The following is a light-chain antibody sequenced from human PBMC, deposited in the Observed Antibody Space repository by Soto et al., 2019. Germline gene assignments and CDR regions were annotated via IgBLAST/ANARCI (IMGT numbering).Light chain of an antibody. CDR3: QHLNSYPS. Sequence: IQLTQSPSSLSASVGDRVTITCRASQGISSYLAWYQQKPGKAPKLLIYAASTLQGGVPSRFSGSGSGTDFTLTISSLQPEDFATYYCQHLNSYPSFGGGTKVEIK. V-gene: IGKV1-9*01. CDR1: QGISSY. CDR2: AAS. J-gene: IGKJ4*02.